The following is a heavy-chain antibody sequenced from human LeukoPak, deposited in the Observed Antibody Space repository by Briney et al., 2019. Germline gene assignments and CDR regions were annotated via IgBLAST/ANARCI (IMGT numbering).Heavy chain of an antibody. CDR3: ARYMVRGVVRFDY. V-gene: IGHV4-61*05. CDR1: GGSISSSSYY. Sequence: SETLSLTCTVSGGSISSSSYYWGWIRQPPGKGLEWIGYIYYSGSTNYNPSLKSRVTISVDTSKNQFSLKLSSVTAADTAVYYCARYMVRGVVRFDYWGQGTLVTVSS. D-gene: IGHD3-10*01. CDR2: IYYSGST. J-gene: IGHJ4*02.